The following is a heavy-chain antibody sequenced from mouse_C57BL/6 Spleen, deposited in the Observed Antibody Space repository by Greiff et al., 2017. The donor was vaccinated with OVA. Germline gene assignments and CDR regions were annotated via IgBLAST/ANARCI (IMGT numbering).Heavy chain of an antibody. Sequence: QVQLQQSGPELVKPGASVKISCKASGYAFSSSWMNWVKQRPGQGLEWIGRIYPGDGDTNYNGKFKGKATLTADKSSSTAYMQLSSLTSEDSAVYFCARGDCFAYWGQGTLVTVSA. CDR1: GYAFSSSW. CDR2: IYPGDGDT. V-gene: IGHV1-82*01. CDR3: ARGDCFAY. J-gene: IGHJ3*01.